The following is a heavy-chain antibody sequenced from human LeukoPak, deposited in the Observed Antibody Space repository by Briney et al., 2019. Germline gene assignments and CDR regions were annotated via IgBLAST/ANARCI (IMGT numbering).Heavy chain of an antibody. D-gene: IGHD3-10*01. CDR1: GFTFDNYV. V-gene: IGHV3-23*01. J-gene: IGHJ6*03. CDR2: ISASFAPT. Sequence: GGPLRLSCAASGFTFDNYVMAWIRQAPGKGLEWVSTISASFAPTYSADSVKGRFTISRDNSKSTLYLQRNSLRAEDTAVYYCAKDLFSGSGRAGNMDVWGEGTTVTVSS. CDR3: AKDLFSGSGRAGNMDV.